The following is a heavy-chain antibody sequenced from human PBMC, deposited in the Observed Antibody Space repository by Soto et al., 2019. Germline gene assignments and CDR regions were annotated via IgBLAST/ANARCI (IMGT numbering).Heavy chain of an antibody. CDR2: INWNSGSI. J-gene: IGHJ1*01. D-gene: IGHD6-13*01. Sequence: EVQLVESGGGLVQPGRSLRLSCAASGFTFDDYAMHWVRQVPGKSLEWVSGINWNSGSIGYADSVKGRFAISRDNAKNALQLQMNSLRAEDTAFYYCVKDESINWYSGHFRHWGQGTLVTVSS. CDR3: VKDESINWYSGHFRH. CDR1: GFTFDDYA. V-gene: IGHV3-9*01.